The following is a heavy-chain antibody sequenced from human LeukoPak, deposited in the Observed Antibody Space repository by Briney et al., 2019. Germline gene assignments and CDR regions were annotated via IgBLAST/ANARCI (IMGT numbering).Heavy chain of an antibody. J-gene: IGHJ4*02. CDR2: IRSKAYGGTT. Sequence: GGSLRLSCAASGFTFSSYWMSWVRQAPGKGLEWVGFIRSKAYGGTTEYAASVKGRFTISRDDSKSIAYLQMNSLKTEDTAVYYCTSAGSSSWSDYWGQGTLVTVSS. CDR3: TSAGSSSWSDY. D-gene: IGHD6-13*01. V-gene: IGHV3-49*04. CDR1: GFTFSSYW.